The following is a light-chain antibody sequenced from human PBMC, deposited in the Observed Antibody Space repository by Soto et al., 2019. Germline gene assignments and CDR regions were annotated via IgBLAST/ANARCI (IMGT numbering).Light chain of an antibody. V-gene: IGKV1-33*01. Sequence: DIQMTQSPSSLSASVGDKITITCQASQDISNYLNWYRQKPGKAPELLIYDASKLETGVPSRFSGSGSGTDFTFSIRGLQPEDFATYYCQRYDNVPSYTFGPGTKVEIK. CDR2: DAS. J-gene: IGKJ2*01. CDR1: QDISNY. CDR3: QRYDNVPSYT.